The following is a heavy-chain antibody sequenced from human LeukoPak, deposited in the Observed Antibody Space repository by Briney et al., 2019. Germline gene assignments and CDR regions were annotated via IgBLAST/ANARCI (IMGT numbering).Heavy chain of an antibody. CDR3: ARVRHYDYTLAMYRSDYFDY. V-gene: IGHV4-39*07. J-gene: IGHJ4*02. CDR2: MYYDGSS. CDR1: GGSISSGTFY. Sequence: SETLSLTCTVSGGSISSGTFYWGWIRQPPGKGLEWIGSMYYDGSSYYNPSLKSRVTIPVDTSRNQFSLKLSSVTAADTAVYYCARVRHYDYTLAMYRSDYFDYWGQGTLVTVSS. D-gene: IGHD3-16*01.